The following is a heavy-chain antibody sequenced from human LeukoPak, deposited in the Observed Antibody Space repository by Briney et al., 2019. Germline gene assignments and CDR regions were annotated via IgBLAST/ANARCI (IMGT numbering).Heavy chain of an antibody. CDR2: ISGDGGST. CDR1: GFTFDDYA. CDR3: AKDMRPEVYYYDSSGPARFDP. J-gene: IGHJ5*02. D-gene: IGHD3-22*01. Sequence: GGSLRLSCAASGFTFDDYAMHWVRQAPGKGLEWVSLISGDGGSTYYADSVKGRFTISRDNSKNSLYLQMNSQRTEDTALYYCAKDMRPEVYYYDSSGPARFDPWGQGTLVTVSS. V-gene: IGHV3-43*02.